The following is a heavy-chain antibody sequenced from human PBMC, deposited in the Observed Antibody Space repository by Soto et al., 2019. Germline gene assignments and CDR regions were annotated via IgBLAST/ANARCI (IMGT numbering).Heavy chain of an antibody. J-gene: IGHJ5*01. CDR3: ARWVGGSMYDNSGKYDS. D-gene: IGHD3-22*01. Sequence: QVQLVESGGGVVQPGRSLRLTCAASGFTFSSNGMHWVRQAPGKGLEWVALVAYDGSKTYYGDSVRGRFTISRDNSENTLYLQLNSRRAEDTDVYYCARWVGGSMYDNSGKYDSWGQGTLVTVSS. V-gene: IGHV3-30*03. CDR2: VAYDGSKT. CDR1: GFTFSSNG.